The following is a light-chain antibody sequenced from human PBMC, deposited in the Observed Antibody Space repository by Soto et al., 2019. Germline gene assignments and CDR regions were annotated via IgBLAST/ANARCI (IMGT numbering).Light chain of an antibody. J-gene: IGKJ4*01. CDR1: QGVRDD. Sequence: IPMTQSPSSLSASVGDRVTITCRASQGVRDDVGWYQQKPGKVPKLLIYSASTLQSGVPSRFSGSGSGTDFTLTTSGLQPEDFAAYYCLQENSYPLTFGGGTKVEIK. CDR3: LQENSYPLT. CDR2: SAS. V-gene: IGKV1-6*01.